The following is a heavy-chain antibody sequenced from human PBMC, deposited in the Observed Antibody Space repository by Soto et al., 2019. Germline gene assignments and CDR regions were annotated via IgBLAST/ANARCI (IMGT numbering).Heavy chain of an antibody. CDR3: AGSSGWYDYYYYGMDV. Sequence: SETLSLTCTVSGGSISNYYWSWIRQPPGKGLEWIGYIYHSESTNFNPSLKSRVTISVDTSKSQFSLKLSSVTVADTAVYYCAGSSGWYDYYYYGMDVWGRGTTVTVSS. J-gene: IGHJ6*02. CDR2: IYHSEST. CDR1: GGSISNYY. V-gene: IGHV4-59*01. D-gene: IGHD6-19*01.